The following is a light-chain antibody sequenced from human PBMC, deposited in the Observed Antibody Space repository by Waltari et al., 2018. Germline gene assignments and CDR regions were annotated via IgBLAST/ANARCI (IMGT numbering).Light chain of an antibody. V-gene: IGLV2-14*03. Sequence: QSALTQPASVSGSPGQSITISCTGTSRDVGGYNYVSWHQQHPGQAPTLMISDVTKRPSGVSHRFSGSKSGNTASLTISGLQAEDEADYYCSSYSSSSTLLFGGGTKLTVL. J-gene: IGLJ2*01. CDR3: SSYSSSSTLL. CDR1: SRDVGGYNY. CDR2: DVT.